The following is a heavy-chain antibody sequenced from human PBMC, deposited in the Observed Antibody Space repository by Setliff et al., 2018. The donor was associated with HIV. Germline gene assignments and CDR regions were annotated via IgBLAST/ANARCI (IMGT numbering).Heavy chain of an antibody. CDR1: GGSISSHY. V-gene: IGHV4-59*11. Sequence: TLSLTCTVSGGSISSHYWSWIRQPPGKGLEWIGYIYYSGSTTYNPSLKSRVTISVDTSKNQFSLKLSSVTAADTAMYYCAREDGVFAFDIWGQGTMVTVSS. D-gene: IGHD6-13*01. CDR3: AREDGVFAFDI. CDR2: IYYSGST. J-gene: IGHJ3*02.